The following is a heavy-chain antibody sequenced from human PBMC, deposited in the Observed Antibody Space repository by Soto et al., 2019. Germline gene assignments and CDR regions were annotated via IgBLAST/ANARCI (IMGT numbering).Heavy chain of an antibody. D-gene: IGHD6-19*01. CDR2: TYYRSKWYN. V-gene: IGHV6-1*01. CDR3: AREAAVAGTGFDY. Sequence: QPLSLPFAISGDSVSSNSAACNLIRHSPSRGLEWLGRTYYRSKWYNDYAVSVKSRITINPDTSKNQFSLQLNSVTPEDTAVYYCAREAAVAGTGFDYWGQGTLVTVSS. CDR1: GDSVSSNSAA. J-gene: IGHJ4*02.